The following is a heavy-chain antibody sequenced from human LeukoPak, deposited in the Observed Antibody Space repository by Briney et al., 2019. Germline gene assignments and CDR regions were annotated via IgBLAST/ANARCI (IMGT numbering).Heavy chain of an antibody. Sequence: PGGSLRLSCAASGFTFSSYNMNWVRQAPGKGLEWVSSISRSSDYIYYADSVKGRFTISRDNAKNSLYLQMNSLRAEDTAVYCCAREELSYWGQGTLVTVSS. CDR1: GFTFSSYN. J-gene: IGHJ4*02. CDR3: AREELSY. V-gene: IGHV3-21*01. CDR2: ISRSSDYI. D-gene: IGHD1-26*01.